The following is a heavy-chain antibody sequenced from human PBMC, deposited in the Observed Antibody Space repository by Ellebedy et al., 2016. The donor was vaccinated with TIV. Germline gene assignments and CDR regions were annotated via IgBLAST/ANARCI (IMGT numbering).Heavy chain of an antibody. D-gene: IGHD5-24*01. J-gene: IGHJ6*02. V-gene: IGHV3-30-3*01. CDR1: GFTFSSYP. Sequence: GGSLRLXXAASGFTFSSYPMHWVRQAPGQGLEWVAVISYDGTNTYYADSVKGRSTISRDNSKTTLFLQMNSLRDEDTAVYYCARRRDGYAYAMDVWGQGTTVTVSS. CDR3: ARRRDGYAYAMDV. CDR2: ISYDGTNT.